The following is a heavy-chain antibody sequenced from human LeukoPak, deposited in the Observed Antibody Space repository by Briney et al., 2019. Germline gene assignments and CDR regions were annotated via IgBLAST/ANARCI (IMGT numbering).Heavy chain of an antibody. CDR2: INPNGGGT. V-gene: IGHV1-2*02. CDR1: GYTFTGYY. J-gene: IGHJ4*02. D-gene: IGHD4-17*01. Sequence: GASVKVSCKASGYTFTGYYMHWVRQAPGRGLEWMGWINPNGGGTNYAQKFQGRVTMTRDTSISTAYMELSRLRSDDTAVYYCARLVYSNYGDYKKGDYWGQGTLVTVSS. CDR3: ARLVYSNYGDYKKGDY.